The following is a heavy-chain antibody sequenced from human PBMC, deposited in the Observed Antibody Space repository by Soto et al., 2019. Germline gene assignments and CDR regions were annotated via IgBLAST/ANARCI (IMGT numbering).Heavy chain of an antibody. V-gene: IGHV3-66*01. CDR2: SYSGGST. D-gene: IGHD4-17*01. Sequence: EVQLVESGGGLVQPGGSLRLSCAASGFTVSSNYMSWVRQAPGKGLEWVSVSYSGGSTYYADSVKGRFTISRDNSKNTLYLQMNSLRAEDTAVYYCPRGGSYGGNSEGEIDYWGQGTLVTVSS. J-gene: IGHJ4*02. CDR1: GFTVSSNY. CDR3: PRGGSYGGNSEGEIDY.